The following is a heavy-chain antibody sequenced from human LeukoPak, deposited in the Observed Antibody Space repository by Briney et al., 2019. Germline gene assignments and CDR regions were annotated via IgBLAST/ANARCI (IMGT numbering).Heavy chain of an antibody. CDR3: ARSVDTATYDF. J-gene: IGHJ4*02. CDR2: INPSSGGT. V-gene: IGHV1-2*02. Sequence: GASVKVSCKASGYTFTNYYIHWVRQAPGQGLEWMVWINPSSGGTNYAQKFQGRVTMTRDTSISTAYMELSRLRSDDTAVYYCARSVDTATYDFWGQGTLVTVSS. D-gene: IGHD5-18*01. CDR1: GYTFTNYY.